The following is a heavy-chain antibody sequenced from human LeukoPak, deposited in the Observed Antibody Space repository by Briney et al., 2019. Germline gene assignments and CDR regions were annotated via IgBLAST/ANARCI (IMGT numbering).Heavy chain of an antibody. D-gene: IGHD4-23*01. CDR2: IHPNSGGT. V-gene: IGHV1-2*02. CDR1: GYTVTGYY. J-gene: IGHJ4*02. CDR3: AGGDDYGGNSIFY. Sequence: ASVKVSCKASGYTVTGYYMHWERQAPGQGLEWMGWIHPNSGGTNYAQKFQGRVTMTRDTSITTAYLELSSLRSDDTAVYYCAGGDDYGGNSIFYWGQGTLVTVSS.